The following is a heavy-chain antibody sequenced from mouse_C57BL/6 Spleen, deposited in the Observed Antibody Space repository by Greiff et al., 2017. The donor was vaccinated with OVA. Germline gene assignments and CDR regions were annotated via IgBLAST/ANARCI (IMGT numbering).Heavy chain of an antibody. CDR1: GYAFSSYW. D-gene: IGHD2-4*01. CDR3: ARDGDYGTRDY. V-gene: IGHV1-80*01. CDR2: IYPGDGDT. J-gene: IGHJ2*01. Sequence: QVQLQQSGAELVKPGASVKISCKASGYAFSSYWMNWVKQRPGKGLEWIGKIYPGDGDTNYNGKFKGKATLTADKSSSTAYMQLSSLTSEDSAVYFCARDGDYGTRDYWGQGTTLTVSS.